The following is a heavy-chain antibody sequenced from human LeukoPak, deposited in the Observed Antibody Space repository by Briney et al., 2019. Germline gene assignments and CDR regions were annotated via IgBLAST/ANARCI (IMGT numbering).Heavy chain of an antibody. CDR1: GYSFTSYW. D-gene: IGHD3-22*01. V-gene: IGHV5-51*01. CDR3: ARGAPYYYDSSGYYNWFDP. J-gene: IGHJ5*02. CDR2: IYPGDSDT. Sequence: GESLQISCQGSGYSFTSYWIGWVRQMPGKGLEWMGIIYPGDSDTRYSPSFQGQVTISADKSISTAYLQWSSLKASDTAMYYCARGAPYYYDSSGYYNWFDPWGQGTLVTVSS.